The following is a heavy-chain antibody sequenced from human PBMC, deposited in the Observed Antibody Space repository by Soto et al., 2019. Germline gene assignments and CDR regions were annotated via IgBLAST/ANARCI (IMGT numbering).Heavy chain of an antibody. CDR2: MNPNSGNI. V-gene: IGHV1-8*01. CDR1: GYTFTSYD. D-gene: IGHD2-15*01. Sequence: GASVKVSCKASGYTFTSYDINWVRQATGQGLEWMGWMNPNSGNIGYAQKFQGRVTMTRNTSISTAYMELSSLRSEDTAVYYCARGLGYCSGGSCYSGTDFDYWGQGTLVTVSS. CDR3: ARGLGYCSGGSCYSGTDFDY. J-gene: IGHJ4*02.